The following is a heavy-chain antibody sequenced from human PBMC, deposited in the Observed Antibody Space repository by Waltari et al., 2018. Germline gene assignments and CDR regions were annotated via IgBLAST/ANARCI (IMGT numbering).Heavy chain of an antibody. Sequence: QVQLQESGPGLVQPSETLSLTCTVSGGSISNYYWSWIRQSAGKGLEWIGRIYASGGTNYNPSLKSRVTMSVDTSKNQFSLKLSSVTAADTAVYYCARHNDDYYNYYMDVWGKGTTVTISS. V-gene: IGHV4-4*07. D-gene: IGHD1-1*01. J-gene: IGHJ6*03. CDR3: ARHNDDYYNYYMDV. CDR2: IYASGGT. CDR1: GGSISNYY.